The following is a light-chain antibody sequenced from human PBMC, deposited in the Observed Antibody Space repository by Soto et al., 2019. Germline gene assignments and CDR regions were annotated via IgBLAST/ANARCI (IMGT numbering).Light chain of an antibody. Sequence: DIQMTQLPSSLSASVGDRVTITCRASEKISNYLSWYQQKAGKAPKLLVSEASNLETGVPSRFSGSGSGTDFTFTISSFQPDDIATYYCQQYEDLPRTFGQGTRLEIK. V-gene: IGKV1-33*01. CDR2: EAS. CDR1: EKISNY. J-gene: IGKJ5*01. CDR3: QQYEDLPRT.